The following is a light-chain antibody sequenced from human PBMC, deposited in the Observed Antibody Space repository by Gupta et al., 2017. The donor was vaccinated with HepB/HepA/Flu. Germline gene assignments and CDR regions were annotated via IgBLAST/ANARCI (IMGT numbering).Light chain of an antibody. Sequence: DIQMTQSPSTLSASVGDRVTITCRASQSISSWLAWYQQKPGKAPKLLIYKASSLESGVPSRFSGSGSGTEFTLTISSLQPDDFATYYGQQYNTYPRTLGQGTKVEIK. V-gene: IGKV1-5*03. CDR2: KAS. CDR3: QQYNTYPRT. J-gene: IGKJ1*01. CDR1: QSISSW.